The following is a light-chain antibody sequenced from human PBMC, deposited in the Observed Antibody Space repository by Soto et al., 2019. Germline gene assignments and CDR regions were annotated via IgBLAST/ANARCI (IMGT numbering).Light chain of an antibody. CDR1: GSISRW. CDR2: KAS. CDR3: QKHNSFSIT. Sequence: EIQITQSPSTRSAAVGDRVTVTCRASGSISRWLVWYQQKSGKTHKLLIYKASSLESGVRSRFSGSGSGTEFTLTINSLQPDDFATYYCQKHNSFSITFGQGTRLEIK. V-gene: IGKV1-5*03. J-gene: IGKJ5*01.